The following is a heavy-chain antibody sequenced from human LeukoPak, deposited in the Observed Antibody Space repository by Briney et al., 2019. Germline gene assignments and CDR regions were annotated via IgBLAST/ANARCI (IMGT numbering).Heavy chain of an antibody. J-gene: IGHJ4*02. Sequence: NPSETLSLTCAVYGGSFSGYYWSWIRQPPGKGLEWIGEINHSGSTNYNPSLKSRVTISVDTSKNQFSLKLSSVTAADTAVYYCARRRLWFGEFYDYWGQGTLVTVSS. CDR3: ARRRLWFGEFYDY. D-gene: IGHD3-10*01. CDR2: INHSGST. V-gene: IGHV4-34*01. CDR1: GGSFSGYY.